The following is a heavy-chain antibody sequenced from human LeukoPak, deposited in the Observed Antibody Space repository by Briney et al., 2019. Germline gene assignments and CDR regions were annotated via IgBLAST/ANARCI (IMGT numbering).Heavy chain of an antibody. J-gene: IGHJ4*02. D-gene: IGHD6-19*01. CDR3: ARDSSGWSYFDY. Sequence: GGSLRLSCAASGFTFSSYEMNWVRQAPGKGLEWVSYISSSGSTMYYADSVKGRFTISRDNAKNSLYLQMNGLRAEDTAVYYCARDSSGWSYFDYWGQGTLVTVSS. CDR1: GFTFSSYE. V-gene: IGHV3-48*03. CDR2: ISSSGSTM.